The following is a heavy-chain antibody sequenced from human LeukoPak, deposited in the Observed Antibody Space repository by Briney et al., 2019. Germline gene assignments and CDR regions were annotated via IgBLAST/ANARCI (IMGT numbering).Heavy chain of an antibody. Sequence: SETLSLTCTVSGGTVSSSSYYWGWLRQPPGKGLEWIGSIYYSGSTYYTPSVKSRFTISGDTSKNQFSLKLSSVTAADTAVYYCARDQYGDFCMDVWGQGTTVTVSS. V-gene: IGHV4-39*07. CDR3: ARDQYGDFCMDV. CDR1: GGTVSSSSYY. D-gene: IGHD4-17*01. CDR2: IYYSGST. J-gene: IGHJ6*02.